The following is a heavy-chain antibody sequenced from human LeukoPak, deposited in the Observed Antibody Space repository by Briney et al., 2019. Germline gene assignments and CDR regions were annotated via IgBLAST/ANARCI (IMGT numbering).Heavy chain of an antibody. J-gene: IGHJ3*02. CDR3: ARVGHYYDSSGYYSDDAFDI. Sequence: KPSETLSLTCAVYGGSFSGYYWSWIRQPPGKGLEWIGEINHSGSTNYNPSLKSRVTISVYTSKNQFSLKLSSVTAADTAVYYCARVGHYYDSSGYYSDDAFDIWGKGTTVTVSS. CDR2: INHSGST. CDR1: GGSFSGYY. V-gene: IGHV4-34*01. D-gene: IGHD3-22*01.